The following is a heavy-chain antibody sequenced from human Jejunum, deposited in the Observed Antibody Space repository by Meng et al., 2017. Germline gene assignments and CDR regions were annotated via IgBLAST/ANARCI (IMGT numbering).Heavy chain of an antibody. CDR3: ARMGEYTYTYWFDP. CDR2: IYTGGAT. J-gene: IGHJ5*02. CDR1: GFTVSNYY. D-gene: IGHD5-18*01. Sequence: GESLKISCAASGFTVSNYYMSWLRQAPGKGLEWVSIIYTGGATYYADSVKGRFTISRGTTENTLYLQMNRLRAEDTAVYYCARMGEYTYTYWFDPWGQGTLVTVSS. V-gene: IGHV3-66*02.